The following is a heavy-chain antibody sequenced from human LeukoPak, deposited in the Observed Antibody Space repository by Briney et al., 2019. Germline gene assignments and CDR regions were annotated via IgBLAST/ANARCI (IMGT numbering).Heavy chain of an antibody. CDR2: ILYDGSNK. CDR1: GFTFSSYA. Sequence: GGSLRLSCAASGFTFSSYAMHWVRQAPGKGLEWVAVILYDGSNKYYADSVKGRLTISRDNAKNSLYLQMNSLRAEDTAVYYCAELGITMIGGVWGKGTTVTISS. V-gene: IGHV3-30*04. CDR3: AELGITMIGGV. J-gene: IGHJ6*04. D-gene: IGHD3-10*02.